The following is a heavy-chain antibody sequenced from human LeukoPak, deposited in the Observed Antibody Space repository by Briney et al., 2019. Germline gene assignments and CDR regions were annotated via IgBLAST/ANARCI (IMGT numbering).Heavy chain of an antibody. CDR2: INPNSGGT. D-gene: IGHD2-15*01. CDR3: ARGPPSVGGYYHGMDV. CDR1: GYTFTGYY. Sequence: ASVKVSCKASGYTFTGYYMHWVRQAPGQGLEWMGWINPNSGGTNCAQKFQGRVTMTRDTSISTAYMELSRLRSDDTAVYYCARGPPSVGGYYHGMDVWGQGTTVTVSS. V-gene: IGHV1-2*02. J-gene: IGHJ6*02.